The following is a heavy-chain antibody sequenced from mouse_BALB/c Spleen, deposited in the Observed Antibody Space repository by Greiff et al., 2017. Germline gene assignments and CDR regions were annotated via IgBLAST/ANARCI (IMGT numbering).Heavy chain of an antibody. CDR3: AGYGIQFAY. V-gene: IGHV2-2*01. D-gene: IGHD2-1*01. J-gene: IGHJ3*01. Sequence: VQRVESGPGLVQPSQSLSITCTVSGFSLTSYGVHWVRQSPGKGLEWLGVIWSGGSTDYNAAFISRLSISKDNSKSQVFLKMNSLQTDDTARYYCAGYGIQFAYWGQGTLVTVSA. CDR1: GFSLTSYG. CDR2: IWSGGST.